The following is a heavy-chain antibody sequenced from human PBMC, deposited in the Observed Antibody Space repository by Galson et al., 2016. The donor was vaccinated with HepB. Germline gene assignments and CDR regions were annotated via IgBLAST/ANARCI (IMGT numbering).Heavy chain of an antibody. CDR1: GDSVSSNSAA. J-gene: IGHJ5*02. CDR3: ASDSYGSGSYYNVAYWFDP. D-gene: IGHD3-10*01. CDR2: TYYRYKWCN. V-gene: IGHV6-1*01. Sequence: CAISGDSVSSNSAAWNWIRQSPSRGLEWLGRTYYRYKWCNDYAVSVKSRITINPDTSKNQFSLQLNSVTPEDTAVYYCASDSYGSGSYYNVAYWFDPWGQGTLVTVSS.